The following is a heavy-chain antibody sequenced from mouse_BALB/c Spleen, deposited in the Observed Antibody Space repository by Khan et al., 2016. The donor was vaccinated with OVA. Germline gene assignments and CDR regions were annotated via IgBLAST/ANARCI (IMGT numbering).Heavy chain of an antibody. D-gene: IGHD4-1*01. J-gene: IGHJ3*01. CDR3: AMGRTY. Sequence: VQLKASGPGLVKPSQSLSLTCTVTGYSITSDYAWNWIRQFPGNKLEWMGYINYSGGTSYNPSLKSRISLTRDTSKNQFFLQLNSVTSKDTATYYCAMGRTYWGQGTLVTVSA. V-gene: IGHV3-2*02. CDR2: INYSGGT. CDR1: GYSITSDYA.